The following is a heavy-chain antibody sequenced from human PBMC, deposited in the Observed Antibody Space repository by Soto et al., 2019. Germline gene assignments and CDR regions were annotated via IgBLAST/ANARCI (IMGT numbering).Heavy chain of an antibody. CDR3: AKKYYDSSGYFVY. CDR1: GFTFSSYG. J-gene: IGHJ4*02. V-gene: IGHV3-30*18. D-gene: IGHD3-22*01. CDR2: ISYDGSNK. Sequence: QSGGSLRLSCAASGFTFSSYGMHWVRQAPGKGLEWVAVISYDGSNKYYADSVKGRFTISRDNSKNTLYLQMNSLRAEDTAVYYCAKKYYDSSGYFVYWGQGTLVTVSS.